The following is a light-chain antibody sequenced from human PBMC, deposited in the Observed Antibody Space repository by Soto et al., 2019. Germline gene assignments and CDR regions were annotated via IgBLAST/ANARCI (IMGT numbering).Light chain of an antibody. J-gene: IGKJ1*01. V-gene: IGKV3-20*01. CDR1: QSVSSY. CDR3: QQYDDSPGT. Sequence: EIVLTQSPATLSLSPGERATLSCRASQSVSSYLAWYQQKPGQAPRLLIYGASNRATAIPDRFSGSGSGTDFTLTISRLEPEDFAVYYCQQYDDSPGTFGQGTKVDIK. CDR2: GAS.